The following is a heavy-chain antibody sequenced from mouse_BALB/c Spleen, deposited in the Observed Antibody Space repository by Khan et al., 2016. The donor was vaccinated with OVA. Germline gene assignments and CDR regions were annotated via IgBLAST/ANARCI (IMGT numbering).Heavy chain of an antibody. Sequence: QVQLKESGPGLVAPSQSLSITCTVSGFSLTSYGVNWVRQPPGKGLEWLGVIWGDGSTNYHSALIYRLSISKDNSKSQASLKLNSLQTDDTATEYCVNQNYGTLYAMDYWGQGTAVTVSS. J-gene: IGHJ4*01. CDR1: GFSLTSYG. D-gene: IGHD2-1*01. V-gene: IGHV2-3*01. CDR2: IWGDGST. CDR3: VNQNYGTLYAMDY.